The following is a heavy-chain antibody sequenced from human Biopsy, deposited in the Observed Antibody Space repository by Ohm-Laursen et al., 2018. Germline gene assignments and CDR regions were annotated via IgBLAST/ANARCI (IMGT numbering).Heavy chain of an antibody. CDR3: ARGGTLVVVPTAVLHSFDI. CDR2: ISTYNGNT. Sequence: ASVKVSCKASGYTFSSYGINWVRQAPGQGLGWLGWISTYNGNTNYAQNLQGRVTMTTDTSTSTAYMELRSLRSDDTAVYYCARGGTLVVVPTAVLHSFDIWGQGTMVTVSS. CDR1: GYTFSSYG. J-gene: IGHJ3*02. D-gene: IGHD2-2*01. V-gene: IGHV1-18*01.